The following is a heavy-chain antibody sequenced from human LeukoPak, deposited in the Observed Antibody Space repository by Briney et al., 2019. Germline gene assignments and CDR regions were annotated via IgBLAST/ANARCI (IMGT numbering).Heavy chain of an antibody. CDR2: IKQDGSEK. J-gene: IGHJ6*04. CDR3: ARVGPLLWFGESPGYHYYGMDV. D-gene: IGHD3-10*01. CDR1: GFTFSSYW. Sequence: PGGSLRLSCAASGFTFSSYWMSWVRQAPGKGLEWVANIKQDGSEKYYVDSVKGRFTISRDNAKNSLYLQMNSLRAEDTAVYCCARVGPLLWFGESPGYHYYGMDVRGKGTTVTVSS. V-gene: IGHV3-7*03.